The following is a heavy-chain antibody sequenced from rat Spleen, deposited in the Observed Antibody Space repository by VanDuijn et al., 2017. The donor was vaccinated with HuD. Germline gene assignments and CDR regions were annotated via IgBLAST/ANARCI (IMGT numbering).Heavy chain of an antibody. CDR2: ISHDGSST. J-gene: IGHJ3*01. CDR3: TRLYYSNWFAY. V-gene: IGHV5-29*01. D-gene: IGHD1-1*01. Sequence: EVQLVESGGGLVQPGRSLKLSCAASGFTLSDYYMAWVRQAPTKGLEWVATISHDGSSTYYRDPEKGRFTISRDNAKSTLYLQMDSLRSEDTATYYCTRLYYSNWFAYWGQGTLVTVSS. CDR1: GFTLSDYY.